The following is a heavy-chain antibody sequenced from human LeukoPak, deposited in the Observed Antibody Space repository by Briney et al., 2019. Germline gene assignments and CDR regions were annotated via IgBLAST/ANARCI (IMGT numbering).Heavy chain of an antibody. CDR3: ARLEYYYDSSGLGYAFDI. J-gene: IGHJ3*02. V-gene: IGHV4-59*08. Sequence: SETLSLTCTVSGVSISSYYWSWIRQPPGKGLEWIGYIYYSGSTNYNPSLKSRVTISVDTSKNQFSLKLSSVTAADTAVYYCARLEYYYDSSGLGYAFDIWGQGTMVTVSS. CDR2: IYYSGST. D-gene: IGHD3-22*01. CDR1: GVSISSYY.